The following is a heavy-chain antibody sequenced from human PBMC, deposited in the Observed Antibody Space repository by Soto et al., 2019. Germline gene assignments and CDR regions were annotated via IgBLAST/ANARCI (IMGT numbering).Heavy chain of an antibody. CDR2: ISNTGGST. CDR1: GFTVSNYA. Sequence: EVQLLDSGGGLEQHGGSLRLSCAASGFTVSNYAMSWVRQAPGKGLEWVSTISNTGGSTYYADSVKGRFTISRDNSENTLYLQMNSLRAEDTALYYCAKGLTGSSSWYDLDYWGQGTLVTVSS. V-gene: IGHV3-23*01. J-gene: IGHJ4*02. D-gene: IGHD6-13*01. CDR3: AKGLTGSSSWYDLDY.